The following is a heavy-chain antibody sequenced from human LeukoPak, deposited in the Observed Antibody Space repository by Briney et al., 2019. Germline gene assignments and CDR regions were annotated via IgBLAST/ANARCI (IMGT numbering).Heavy chain of an antibody. CDR3: ARFSTRPDIVVVVAATTVHYGMDV. CDR2: MNPNSGNT. J-gene: IGHJ6*02. V-gene: IGHV1-8*01. CDR1: GYTFTSYD. D-gene: IGHD2-15*01. Sequence: ASVKVSCKASGYTFTSYDINWVRQATGQGLEWMGWMNPNSGNTGYAQKFQGRVTMTRNTSISTAYMELSSLRAEDTAVYHCARFSTRPDIVVVVAATTVHYGMDVWGQGTAVTVSS.